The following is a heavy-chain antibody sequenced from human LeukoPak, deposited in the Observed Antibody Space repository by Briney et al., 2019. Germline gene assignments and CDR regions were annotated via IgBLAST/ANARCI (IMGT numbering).Heavy chain of an antibody. J-gene: IGHJ4*02. V-gene: IGHV4-59*08. CDR2: IYYSGSI. Sequence: PGGSLRLSCAASGFTFSRYAMNWVRQAPGKGLEWIGYIYYSGSINYNPSLKSRVTISVDTSKNQFSLKLYSVTAADTAVYYCARMDVLLWFGELRGHFDYWGQGTLVTVSS. D-gene: IGHD3-10*01. CDR1: GFTFSRYA. CDR3: ARMDVLLWFGELRGHFDY.